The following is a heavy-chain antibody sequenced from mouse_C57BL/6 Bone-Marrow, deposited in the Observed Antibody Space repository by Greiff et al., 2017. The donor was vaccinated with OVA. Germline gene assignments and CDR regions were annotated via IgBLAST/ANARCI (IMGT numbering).Heavy chain of an antibody. CDR2: INYDGSST. CDR3: AREKRNYYDYEGYYAMDY. D-gene: IGHD2-4*01. J-gene: IGHJ4*01. V-gene: IGHV5-16*01. CDR1: GFTFSDYY. Sequence: DVMLVESEGGLVQPGRSMKLSCTASGFTFSDYYMAWVRQVPEKGLEWVANINYDGSSTYYLDSLKSRFIISRDNAKNILYLQMSSLKSEYTDTYYCAREKRNYYDYEGYYAMDYWGQGTSVTVSS.